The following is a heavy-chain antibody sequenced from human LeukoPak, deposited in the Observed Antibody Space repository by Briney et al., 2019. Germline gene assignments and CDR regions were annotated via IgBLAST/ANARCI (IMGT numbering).Heavy chain of an antibody. CDR3: ARQEYCSGGSCYTWFDP. Sequence: GESPKISCKGSGYSINNYWIGWVRQMPGKGLEWMGIIYPADPDIRYSPSFQGQVTISADKSISTAYLQWSSLKASDTAMYYCARQEYCSGGSCYTWFDPWGQGTLVIVSS. CDR1: GYSINNYW. D-gene: IGHD2-15*01. V-gene: IGHV5-51*01. J-gene: IGHJ5*02. CDR2: IYPADPDI.